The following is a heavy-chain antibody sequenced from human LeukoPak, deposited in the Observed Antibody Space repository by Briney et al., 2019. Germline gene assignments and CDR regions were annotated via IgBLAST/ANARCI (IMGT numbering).Heavy chain of an antibody. CDR2: ISWNSGSI. J-gene: IGHJ4*02. Sequence: PGRSLRLSCAASGFTFDDYAMHWVRQAPGKGLEWVSGISWNSGSIGYADSVKGRFTISRDNAKNSLYLQMNSLRAEDMALYYCAKDGAYSGSYFSAPYFDYWGQGTLVTVSS. V-gene: IGHV3-9*03. CDR3: AKDGAYSGSYFSAPYFDY. D-gene: IGHD1-26*01. CDR1: GFTFDDYA.